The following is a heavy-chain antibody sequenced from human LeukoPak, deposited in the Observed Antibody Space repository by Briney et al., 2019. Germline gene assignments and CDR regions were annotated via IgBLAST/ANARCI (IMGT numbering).Heavy chain of an antibody. CDR3: AREYVGIAAAGFDY. J-gene: IGHJ4*02. V-gene: IGHV3-7*01. CDR1: GFTFTSYW. D-gene: IGHD6-13*01. CDR2: INQDGSEK. Sequence: GSLRLSCAASGFTFTSYWMTWVRQAPEKGLEWVANINQDGSEKWFVDSVRGRFTISRDNSKNTLYLQMNSLRAEDTAVYYCAREYVGIAAAGFDYWGQGTLVTVSS.